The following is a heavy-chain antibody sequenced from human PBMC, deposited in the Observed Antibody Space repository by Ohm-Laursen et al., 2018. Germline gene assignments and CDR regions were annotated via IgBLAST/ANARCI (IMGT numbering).Heavy chain of an antibody. D-gene: IGHD6-13*01. CDR1: GGSISSSSYY. CDR2: IYYSGNT. CDR3: ATSNNWYYFDY. V-gene: IGHV4-39*01. J-gene: IGHJ4*02. Sequence: SDTLSLTCIVSGGSISSSSYYWGWIRQPPGKGLEWIGGIYYSGNTYYKPSPKSRITNAVNTSKNKFTLKLSSVTAADTSVYYCATSNNWYYFDYWGQGTLVTVSS.